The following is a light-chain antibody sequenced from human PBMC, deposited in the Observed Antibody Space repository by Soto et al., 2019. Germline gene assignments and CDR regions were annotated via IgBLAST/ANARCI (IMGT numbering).Light chain of an antibody. V-gene: IGKV3-11*01. CDR3: QQRSIWPPIT. CDR1: QSISNY. CDR2: DAS. J-gene: IGKJ5*01. Sequence: EIVLTQSPATLSLSPGERAILSCRASQSISNYLAWYQQKPGQAPRLLIYDASNRATGIPARFSGSGSGTDFTLTISSLEPEDFAIYYCQQRSIWPPITFGQGTRLEIK.